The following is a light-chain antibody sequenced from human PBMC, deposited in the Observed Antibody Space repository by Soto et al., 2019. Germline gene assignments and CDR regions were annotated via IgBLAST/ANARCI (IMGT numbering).Light chain of an antibody. Sequence: AIQMTQSPSSLSASIGDRVTITCQASQDIRNELGWYQRKPGKAPKFLIYAASTLETGVPSRFSGSGSGRDFTLIISSMQSADFSTYYCLQDYSYPRTFGQGTKVENK. V-gene: IGKV1-6*01. CDR3: LQDYSYPRT. CDR1: QDIRNE. J-gene: IGKJ1*01. CDR2: AAS.